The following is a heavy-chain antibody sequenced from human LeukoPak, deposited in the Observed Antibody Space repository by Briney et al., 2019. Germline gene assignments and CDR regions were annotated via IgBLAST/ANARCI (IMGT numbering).Heavy chain of an antibody. Sequence: GGSLRLSCAASGFTFINYWMSWVRQAPGKGLEWVANMKQDGSVKYYVDSMKGRFTISRDNAKNSLYLHVSGLRAEDTAVYFCARIGYSSSSFDYWGQGVLVTVYS. CDR1: GFTFINYW. CDR2: MKQDGSVK. V-gene: IGHV3-7*03. D-gene: IGHD6-6*01. CDR3: ARIGYSSSSFDY. J-gene: IGHJ4*02.